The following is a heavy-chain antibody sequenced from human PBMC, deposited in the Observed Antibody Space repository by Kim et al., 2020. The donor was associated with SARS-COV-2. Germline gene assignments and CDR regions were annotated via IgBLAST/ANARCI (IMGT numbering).Heavy chain of an antibody. CDR2: IYSAGNT. D-gene: IGHD3-10*01. J-gene: IGHJ4*02. CDR1: GITVSSNY. CDR3: ARAIWFGRHYFDY. V-gene: IGHV3-53*01. Sequence: GGSLRLSCAVSGITVSSNYMIWVRRAPGKGLEWVSVIYSAGNTYYSDSVEGRFTISRDTSKNTLYLQMNSLKAEDTALYYCARAIWFGRHYFDYWGQGTLVTVSS.